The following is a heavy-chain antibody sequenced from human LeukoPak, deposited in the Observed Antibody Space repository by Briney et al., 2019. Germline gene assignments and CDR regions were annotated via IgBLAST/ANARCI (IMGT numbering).Heavy chain of an antibody. Sequence: SETLPLTCTVSGGSISSGGYYWSWIRQHPGKGLEWIGYIHYSGSTYYNPSLMSRGTISVDTSKNQFSLKLSSVTAADTAVYYCARDPITGDVAFDIWGQGTM. J-gene: IGHJ3*02. CDR1: GGSISSGGYY. V-gene: IGHV4-31*03. CDR2: IHYSGST. CDR3: ARDPITGDVAFDI. D-gene: IGHD7-27*01.